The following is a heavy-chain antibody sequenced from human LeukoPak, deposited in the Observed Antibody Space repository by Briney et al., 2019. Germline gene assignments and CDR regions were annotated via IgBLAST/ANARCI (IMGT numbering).Heavy chain of an antibody. CDR3: AREGLYYYDSSGYPFDY. CDR2: IYSGGGT. CDR1: GITVGTNY. Sequence: PGGSLRLSCAASGITVGTNYMSWVRQAPGKGLEWVSIIYSGGGTYYADSVKGRFTISRENSKNTLWLQMNSLRAEDTAVYYCAREGLYYYDSSGYPFDYWGQGTLVTVSS. D-gene: IGHD3-22*01. J-gene: IGHJ4*02. V-gene: IGHV3-66*01.